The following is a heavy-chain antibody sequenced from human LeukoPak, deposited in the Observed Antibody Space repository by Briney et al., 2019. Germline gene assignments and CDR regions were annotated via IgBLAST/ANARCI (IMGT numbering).Heavy chain of an antibody. CDR3: ARGSTQYSSGWYGLDY. CDR2: VNSDGSRT. Sequence: GGSLRLSCAASGFTFSSYWMHWVRQAPGKGLGWVSRVNSDGSRTTYADSVKGRFTISRDNAKNTLYLQMNSLRAEDTAVYYCARGSTQYSSGWYGLDYWGQGTLVTVSS. CDR1: GFTFSSYW. J-gene: IGHJ4*02. D-gene: IGHD6-19*01. V-gene: IGHV3-74*01.